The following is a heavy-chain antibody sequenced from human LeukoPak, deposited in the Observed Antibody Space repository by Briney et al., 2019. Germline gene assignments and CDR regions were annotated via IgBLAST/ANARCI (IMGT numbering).Heavy chain of an antibody. CDR3: ARHGMATIIN. CDR1: GGSISWTSYY. CDR2: FYYNGST. D-gene: IGHD5-24*01. Sequence: SETLSLTCTVSGGSISWTSYYGGWIRQPPGKRLEVIGGFYYNGSTYYRPCLKRRATISAQTSKNQFSRKLSYLTAADTAVFYCARHGMATIINWGQGTLVTVSS. V-gene: IGHV4-39*01. J-gene: IGHJ4*02.